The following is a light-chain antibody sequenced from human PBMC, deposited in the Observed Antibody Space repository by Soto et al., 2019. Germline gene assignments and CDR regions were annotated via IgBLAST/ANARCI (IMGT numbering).Light chain of an antibody. J-gene: IGLJ2*01. CDR1: SSDVGGYNY. Sequence: QSALTQPPSASGSPGQSVTISCTGTSSDVGGYNYVSWYQQHPGKAPKLMIYEVSKRPSGVPDRCSGSKSGNTASLTVSGLQAEDAADYYCTSYAGSNNFVGFGGRTKRTVL. CDR2: EVS. V-gene: IGLV2-8*01. CDR3: TSYAGSNNFVG.